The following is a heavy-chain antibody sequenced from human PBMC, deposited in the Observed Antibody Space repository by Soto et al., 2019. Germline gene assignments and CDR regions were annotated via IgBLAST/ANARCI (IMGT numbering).Heavy chain of an antibody. CDR1: GFTFSSYS. CDR3: ERDIMDV. CDR2: ISSSSRTI. J-gene: IGHJ6*02. Sequence: GGSLRLSCAASGFTFSSYSMNWVRQAPGKGLEWVSYISSSSRTIYYADSVKGRFTISRDNAKNSLYLQMNSLGDEDTAVYYYERDIMDVWGQGTTVTVSS. V-gene: IGHV3-48*02.